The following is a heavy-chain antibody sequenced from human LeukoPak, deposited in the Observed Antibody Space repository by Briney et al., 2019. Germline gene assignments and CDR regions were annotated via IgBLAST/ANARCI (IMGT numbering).Heavy chain of an antibody. D-gene: IGHD3-22*01. CDR3: TTPDSRGSGSKWSLNH. V-gene: IGHV3-15*01. CDR2: VKSKNDGGTI. Sequence: GGSLRLSCAASGITFNEVWMTWVRQAPGKGLEWVGRVKSKNDGGTIDYAAAVKDGFIISRDDSKNMLYLQMNSLKTEDTAMYYCTTPDSRGSGSKWSLNHWGQGTPVTVSS. J-gene: IGHJ4*02. CDR1: GITFNEVW.